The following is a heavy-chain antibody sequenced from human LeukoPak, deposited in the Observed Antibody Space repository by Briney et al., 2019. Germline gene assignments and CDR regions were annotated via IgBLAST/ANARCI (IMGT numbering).Heavy chain of an antibody. CDR3: AKGSYSSGWDS. CDR1: GFTFSSYA. V-gene: IGHV3-23*01. Sequence: GGCLRLAWAASGFTFSSYAMSWVRQAPGKGLEWVSGISGSGGSTYYADSVKGRFIISRDNSKNTLYLQMNSLRAEDTAVYYCAKGSYSSGWDSWGQGTLVTVSS. D-gene: IGHD6-19*01. CDR2: ISGSGGST. J-gene: IGHJ4*02.